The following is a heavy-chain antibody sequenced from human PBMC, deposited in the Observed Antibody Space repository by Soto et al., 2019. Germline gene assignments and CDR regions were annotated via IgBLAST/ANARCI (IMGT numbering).Heavy chain of an antibody. V-gene: IGHV4-59*01. CDR3: ASSNIAAAGFYYYGMDV. Sequence: SETLSLTCPFSGFSISSYYWSWIRQPPGKGLEWIGYIYYSGSTNYNPSLKSRVTISVDTSKNQFSLKLSSVTAADTAVYYCASSNIAAAGFYYYGMDVWGRGTTVTVSS. CDR2: IYYSGST. D-gene: IGHD6-13*01. J-gene: IGHJ6*02. CDR1: GFSISSYY.